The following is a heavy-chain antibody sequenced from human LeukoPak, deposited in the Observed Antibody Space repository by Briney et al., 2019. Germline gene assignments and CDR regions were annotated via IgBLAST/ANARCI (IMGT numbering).Heavy chain of an antibody. D-gene: IGHD3-3*01. CDR3: ASLDFWSGYFDY. CDR2: IYYSGST. CDR1: GGSISSYY. Sequence: PSETPSLTCTVSGGSISSYYWSWLRQPPGKGLEWIGYIYYSGSTNYNPSLKSRVTISVDTSKNQFSLKLSSVTAADTAVYYCASLDFWSGYFDYWGQGTLVTVSS. J-gene: IGHJ4*02. V-gene: IGHV4-59*01.